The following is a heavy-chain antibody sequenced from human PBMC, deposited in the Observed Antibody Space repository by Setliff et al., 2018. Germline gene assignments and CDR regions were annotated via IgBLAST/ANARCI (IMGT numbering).Heavy chain of an antibody. CDR1: GYTFTGYF. D-gene: IGHD5-12*01. CDR3: ARDAWGYDRFYYYYYMDI. V-gene: IGHV1-2*02. CDR2: INPNSGGT. Sequence: ASVKVSCKASGYTFTGYFMHWVRQAPGQGLEWMGWINPNSGGTNYAQKFQGRVTMTRDTSISTAYMELSRLRSDDTAVYYCARDAWGYDRFYYYYYMDIWGKGTTVTFSS. J-gene: IGHJ6*03.